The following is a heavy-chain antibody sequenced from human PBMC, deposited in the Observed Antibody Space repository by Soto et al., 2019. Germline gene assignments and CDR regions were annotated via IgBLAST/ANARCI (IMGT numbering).Heavy chain of an antibody. CDR2: ISSSGSTT. D-gene: IGHD2-8*01. V-gene: IGHV3-48*02. CDR3: ARDPNGITDFDY. CDR1: GFTFSNAW. Sequence: GGSLRLSCAASGFTFSNAWMNWVRQAPGKGLEWVSFISSSGSTTYYADSVKGRFAISRDSAKNSLYLQMNSLRDEDTAVYFCARDPNGITDFDYWGQGTQVTVSS. J-gene: IGHJ4*02.